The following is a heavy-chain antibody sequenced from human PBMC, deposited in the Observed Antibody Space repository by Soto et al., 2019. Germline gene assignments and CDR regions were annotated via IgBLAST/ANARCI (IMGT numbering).Heavy chain of an antibody. D-gene: IGHD3-22*01. CDR2: IYYSGST. Sequence: ETLSLTCTVSGGSISSYYWSWIRQPPGKGLEWIGYIYYSGSTNYNPSLKSRVTISVDTSKNQFSLKLSSVTAADTAVYYCARDLTYYYDSRDYYYGMDVWGQGTTVTVSS. V-gene: IGHV4-59*01. CDR3: ARDLTYYYDSRDYYYGMDV. J-gene: IGHJ6*02. CDR1: GGSISSYY.